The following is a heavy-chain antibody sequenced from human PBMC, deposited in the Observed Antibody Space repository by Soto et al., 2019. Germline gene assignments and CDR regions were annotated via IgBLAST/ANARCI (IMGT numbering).Heavy chain of an antibody. Sequence: QVQLVQSGAEVKKPGSSVKVSCKASGGTFSSYAISWVRQAPGQGLEWMGGIIPIVGTANYAQKFQGRVTITADESTSTAYMELSRLRSEDTAVYYWARVFLDDVDTAMVGLKPETPRFVGWFDPWGQGTLVTVSS. V-gene: IGHV1-69*12. D-gene: IGHD5-18*01. CDR2: IIPIVGTA. CDR3: ARVFLDDVDTAMVGLKPETPRFVGWFDP. J-gene: IGHJ5*02. CDR1: GGTFSSYA.